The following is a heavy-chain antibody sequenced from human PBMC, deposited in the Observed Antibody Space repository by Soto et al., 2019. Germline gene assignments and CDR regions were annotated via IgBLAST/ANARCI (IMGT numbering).Heavy chain of an antibody. CDR1: GGPISSSSYY. CDR2: IYYSGST. J-gene: IGHJ5*02. D-gene: IGHD6-13*01. CDR3: ARPSSSWTGWFDP. V-gene: IGHV4-39*01. Sequence: QLQLQESGPGLVKPSETLSLTCTVSGGPISSSSYYWGWIRQPPGKGLEWIGSIYYSGSTYYNPSLKSRVTISVDTSKNQFSLKLSSVTAADTAVYYCARPSSSWTGWFDPWGQGTLVTVSS.